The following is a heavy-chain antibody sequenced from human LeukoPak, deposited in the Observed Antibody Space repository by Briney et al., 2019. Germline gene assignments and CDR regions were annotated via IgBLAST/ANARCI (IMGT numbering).Heavy chain of an antibody. D-gene: IGHD3-16*01. V-gene: IGHV4-34*01. CDR3: ARETSQKGAHYMDV. Sequence: SETLSLTCTVSGGPISRYYWSWIRQPPGKGLDWIGEINHSGSTNYNPSLKSRVTISVDTSQNQFSLQLTSVTAADTAVYYCARETSQKGAHYMDVWGKGTTVTISS. CDR2: INHSGST. CDR1: GGPISRYY. J-gene: IGHJ6*03.